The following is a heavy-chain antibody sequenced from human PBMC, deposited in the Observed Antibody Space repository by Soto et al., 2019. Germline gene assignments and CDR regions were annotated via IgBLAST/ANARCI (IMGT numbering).Heavy chain of an antibody. CDR1: GYTFTSYG. V-gene: IGHV1-18*01. CDR2: ISAYNGNT. Sequence: GASVKVSCKASGYTFTSYGISWVRQAPGQGLEWMGWISAYNGNTNYAQKLQGRVTMTTDTSTSTAYMELRSLRSDDTAVYYCPRGRSHYDFWSALKNRGYYYYYMDVWGKGTTVTVSS. J-gene: IGHJ6*03. D-gene: IGHD3-3*01. CDR3: PRGRSHYDFWSALKNRGYYYYYMDV.